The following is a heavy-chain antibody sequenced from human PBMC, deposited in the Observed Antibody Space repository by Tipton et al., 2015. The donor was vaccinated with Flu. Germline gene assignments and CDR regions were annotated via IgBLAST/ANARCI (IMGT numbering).Heavy chain of an antibody. D-gene: IGHD3-10*01. CDR2: SYYSGST. Sequence: TLSLTCTVSGDSVSYYYWNWIRQPPGKGLEWIGFSYYSGSTAYNPSLRSRVTISVDTSRNQFSLNLKSVTAADTAAYYCARDRGWPAALDYWSQGILVTVSS. CDR3: ARDRGWPAALDY. J-gene: IGHJ4*02. V-gene: IGHV4-59*02. CDR1: GDSVSYYY.